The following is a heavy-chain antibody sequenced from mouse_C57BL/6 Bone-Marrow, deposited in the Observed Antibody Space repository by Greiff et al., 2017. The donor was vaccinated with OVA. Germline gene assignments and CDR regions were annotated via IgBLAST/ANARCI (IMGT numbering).Heavy chain of an antibody. D-gene: IGHD4-1*01. Sequence: QVQLQQPGAELVKPGASVKLSCKASGYTFTSYWLHWVKQRPGQGLEWIGMIHPNSGSTNYNEKFKSKATLTVDKSSSTAYMQLSSLTSEDSAVYYCARGTGTWDFDYWGQGTTLTVSS. J-gene: IGHJ2*01. CDR1: GYTFTSYW. V-gene: IGHV1-64*01. CDR3: ARGTGTWDFDY. CDR2: IHPNSGST.